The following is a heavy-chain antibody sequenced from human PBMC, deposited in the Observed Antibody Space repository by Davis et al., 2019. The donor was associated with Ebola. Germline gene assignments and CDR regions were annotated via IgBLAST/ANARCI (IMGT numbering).Heavy chain of an antibody. CDR2: TYYSSKWYK. D-gene: IGHD5-12*01. Sequence: HSQTLSLTCSISGDSLSGGSGAWNWIRQSPSRGLGWLGRTYYSSKWYKDYAVSVKSRITINLDTSKNQFSLQLNSVTPEDTAVYYCARGWLRSAFDQWGQGTLVTVSS. CDR1: GDSLSGGSGA. CDR3: ARGWLRSAFDQ. J-gene: IGHJ4*02. V-gene: IGHV6-1*01.